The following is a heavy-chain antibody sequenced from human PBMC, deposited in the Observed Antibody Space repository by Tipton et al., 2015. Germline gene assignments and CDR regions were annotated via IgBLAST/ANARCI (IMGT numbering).Heavy chain of an antibody. Sequence: TLSLTCTVSGGSISRYYWGWIRQSPRKGLECLGYINANGSSVYNPSLRSRLAMSMEAPEKQFSLKLSSVTAEDAAVYFCARHGNDYGGNRKSYYYGMDVWGQGTTVTVSS. D-gene: IGHD4-23*01. J-gene: IGHJ6*02. CDR3: ARHGNDYGGNRKSYYYGMDV. V-gene: IGHV4-59*01. CDR2: INANGSS. CDR1: GGSISRYY.